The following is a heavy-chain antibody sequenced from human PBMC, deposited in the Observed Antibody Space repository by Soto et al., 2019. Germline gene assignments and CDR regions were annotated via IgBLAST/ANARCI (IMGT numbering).Heavy chain of an antibody. D-gene: IGHD3-3*01. CDR2: IYWDDNP. CDR1: GLSLITSEVA. CDR3: AHSDPTDDFWSGSPFH. V-gene: IGHV2-5*02. J-gene: IGHJ4*02. Sequence: QITLKESGPTLVKPTQTLTLTCTFSGLSLITSEVAVGWIRQPPGKTLEWLALIYWDDNPRYSPSLKNRLTVTKDTSRNQVVLTMSNMDPVDTGTYYCAHSDPTDDFWSGSPFHWGQGSQVTVSS.